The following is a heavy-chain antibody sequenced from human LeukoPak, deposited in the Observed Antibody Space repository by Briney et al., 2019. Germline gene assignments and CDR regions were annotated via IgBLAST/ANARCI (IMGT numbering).Heavy chain of an antibody. CDR3: VRADGRDGYRGLVDY. J-gene: IGHJ4*02. CDR2: INHSGGT. CDR1: GGSFSAYH. V-gene: IGHV4-34*01. Sequence: SETLSLTCAVYGGSFSAYHWTWVRQPPGKGPEWIGEINHSGGTNYNPSLKSRVTMSVDTSRNQFSLKLNSVTAADAAMYYCVRADGRDGYRGLVDYWGQGTLVTVSS. D-gene: IGHD5-24*01.